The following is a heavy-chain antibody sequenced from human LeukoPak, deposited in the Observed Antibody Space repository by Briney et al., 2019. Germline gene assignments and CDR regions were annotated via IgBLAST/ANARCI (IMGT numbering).Heavy chain of an antibody. Sequence: ASVKVSCKASGYTFTSYYMHWVRQAPGQGLEWMGIINPSGGSTSYAQKFQDRVTMTRDTSTSTVYMELSSLRSEDTAVYYCARALDPSYYYDSSGSGFWGQGTLVTVSS. D-gene: IGHD3-22*01. CDR1: GYTFTSYY. CDR3: ARALDPSYYYDSSGSGF. CDR2: INPSGGST. J-gene: IGHJ4*02. V-gene: IGHV1-46*01.